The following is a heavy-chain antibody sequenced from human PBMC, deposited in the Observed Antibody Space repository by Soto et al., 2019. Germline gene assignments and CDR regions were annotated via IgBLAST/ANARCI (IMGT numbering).Heavy chain of an antibody. CDR3: VKDIHGSGSYYAHAFEL. D-gene: IGHD3-10*01. CDR1: GFKFDDYV. Sequence: PGGSLRLSCAGSGFKFDDYVINWVRQAPGKGLEWVSDISWNSGSINYADSVKGRFTISRDNAKNSLYLQMNGFRAVDTALYYCVKDIHGSGSYYAHAFELWGQGTMVTVSS. J-gene: IGHJ3*01. V-gene: IGHV3-9*01. CDR2: ISWNSGSI.